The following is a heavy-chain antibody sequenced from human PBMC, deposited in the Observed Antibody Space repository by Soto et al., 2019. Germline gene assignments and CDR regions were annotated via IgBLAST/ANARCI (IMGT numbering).Heavy chain of an antibody. CDR1: GDSVSSISAA. CDR3: ASGFYSSGWYSAYYYYGMDV. D-gene: IGHD6-19*01. V-gene: IGHV6-1*01. CDR2: TFYTSKWNN. J-gene: IGHJ6*02. Sequence: PSQTLSLSCAISGDSVSSISAAWNWIRQSPTRGLEWLRRTFYTSKWNNDYAVSAKRRISINPDTSKNQFSLQLNHVTPEDTAVYYCASGFYSSGWYSAYYYYGMDVWGQGTTVPVSS.